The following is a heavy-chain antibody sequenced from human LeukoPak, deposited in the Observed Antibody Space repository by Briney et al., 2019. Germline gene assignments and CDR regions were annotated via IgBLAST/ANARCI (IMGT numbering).Heavy chain of an antibody. J-gene: IGHJ5*02. V-gene: IGHV4-34*01. CDR3: ARGVRRYCSSTSCSAGRWFDP. D-gene: IGHD2-2*01. CDR2: INHSGST. CDR1: GGSFSGYY. Sequence: PSESLSLTCAVYGGSFSGYYWSWIRQPPGKGLEWIGEINHSGSTNYNPSLKSRVTISVDTSKNQFSLKLSSVTAADTAVYYCARGVRRYCSSTSCSAGRWFDPWGQGTLVTVSS.